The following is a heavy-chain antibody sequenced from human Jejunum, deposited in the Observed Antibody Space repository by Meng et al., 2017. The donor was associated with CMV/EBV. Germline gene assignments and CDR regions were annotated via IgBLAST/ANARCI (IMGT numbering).Heavy chain of an antibody. V-gene: IGHV1-2*02. CDR2: IDSRSGGT. CDR1: GYTFSASY. Sequence: KPSGYTFSASYIPWVRQAPGQGLEWMGWIDSRSGGTNSAQKFHGRVTMTRDTSISTLYVELSNLRSEDTAVYYCAREAQYYFDYWGQGTLVTVSS. CDR3: AREAQYYFDY. J-gene: IGHJ4*02.